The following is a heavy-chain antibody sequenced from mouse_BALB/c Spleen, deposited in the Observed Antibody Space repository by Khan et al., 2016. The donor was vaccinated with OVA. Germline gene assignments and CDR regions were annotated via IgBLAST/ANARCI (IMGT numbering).Heavy chain of an antibody. D-gene: IGHD2-3*01. CDR1: GYTFTDYY. J-gene: IGHJ2*01. CDR3: ARMDTTSLDY. V-gene: IGHV1-77*01. CDR2: IYPGSGNT. Sequence: VKLQQSGTELTRPGASVKLSCKASGYTFTDYYITWVKQRTGQGLEWIGEIYPGSGNTYYNEKFKGKATLTADKSSNTAYMQLSSLTSEDFAVYFCARMDTTSLDYWGQGTTLTVSP.